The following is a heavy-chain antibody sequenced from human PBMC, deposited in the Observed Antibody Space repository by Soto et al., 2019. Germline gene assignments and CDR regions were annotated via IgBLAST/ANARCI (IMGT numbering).Heavy chain of an antibody. D-gene: IGHD2-2*01. V-gene: IGHV3-23*01. CDR3: AKHQAAVVVPAARSYYYYYGMDV. CDR1: GFTFSSYA. Sequence: EVQLLESGGGLVQPGGSLRLSCAASGFTFSSYAMSWVRQAPGKGLEWVSAISGSGGSTYYADSVKGRFTISRDNSKNTLYLQMNSLRAEDTAVYYCAKHQAAVVVPAARSYYYYYGMDVWGQGTTVTVSS. J-gene: IGHJ6*02. CDR2: ISGSGGST.